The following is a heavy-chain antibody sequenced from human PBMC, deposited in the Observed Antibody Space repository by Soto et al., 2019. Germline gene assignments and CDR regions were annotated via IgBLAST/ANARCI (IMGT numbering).Heavy chain of an antibody. CDR1: GYSFTSYW. D-gene: IGHD6-13*01. CDR3: ARLDIESIAAAGTDY. V-gene: IGHV5-10-1*01. Sequence: PGESLKISCKGSGYSFTSYWISWVRQMPGKGLEWMGRIDPSDSYTNYSPSFQGHVTISADKSISTAYLQWSSLKASDTAMYYCARLDIESIAAAGTDYWGQGTLVTVSS. CDR2: IDPSDSYT. J-gene: IGHJ4*02.